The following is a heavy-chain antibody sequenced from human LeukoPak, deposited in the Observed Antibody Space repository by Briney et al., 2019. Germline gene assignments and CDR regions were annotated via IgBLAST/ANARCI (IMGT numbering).Heavy chain of an antibody. CDR3: ARGAVVRGLDY. CDR1: GGSFSGYY. Sequence: PSETLSLTCAVYGGSFSGYYWSWIRQPPGKGLEWIGEINHSGSTNYNPSLKSRVTISVDTSKNQFPLKLSSVTAADTAVYYCARGAVVRGLDYWGQGTLVTVSS. CDR2: INHSGST. V-gene: IGHV4-34*01. D-gene: IGHD6-19*01. J-gene: IGHJ4*02.